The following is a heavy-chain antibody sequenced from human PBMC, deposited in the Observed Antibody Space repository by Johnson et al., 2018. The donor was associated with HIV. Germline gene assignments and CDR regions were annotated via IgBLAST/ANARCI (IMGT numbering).Heavy chain of an antibody. CDR2: IWYDGSNK. Sequence: QMMLVESGGGVVQPGRSLRLSCAASGFTFSSYGMNWVRQAPGKGLEWVAVIWYDGSNKYYADSVKGRFTISRDNSKNTLYLQMNSLRAEDTAVYYCAKDLRSGNRREAFDIWGQGTMVTVSS. CDR3: AKDLRSGNRREAFDI. J-gene: IGHJ3*02. CDR1: GFTFSSYG. V-gene: IGHV3-33*06. D-gene: IGHD1-14*01.